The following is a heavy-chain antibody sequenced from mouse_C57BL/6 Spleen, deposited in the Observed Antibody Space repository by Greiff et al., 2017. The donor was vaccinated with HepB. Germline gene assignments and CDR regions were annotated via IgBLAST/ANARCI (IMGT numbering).Heavy chain of an antibody. CDR3: VRYGPYAMDY. V-gene: IGHV10-1*01. CDR1: GFSFNTYA. J-gene: IGHJ4*01. CDR2: IRSKSNNYAT. Sequence: EVKLEESGGGLVQPKGSLKLSCAASGFSFNTYAMNWVRQAPGKGLEWVARIRSKSNNYATYYADSVKDRFTISRDDSESMLYLQMNNLKTEDTAMYYCVRYGPYAMDYWGQGTSVTVSS. D-gene: IGHD1-1*02.